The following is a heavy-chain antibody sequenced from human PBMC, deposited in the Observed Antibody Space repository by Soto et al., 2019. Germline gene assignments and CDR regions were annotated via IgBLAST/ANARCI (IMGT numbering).Heavy chain of an antibody. Sequence: SVKVSCKASGGTFSSYASSWVRQAPGQGLEWMGGIIPIFGTAHYAQTFQGRVTITADESTSTAYMELSSLRSEDTAVYYCARDSSSSSYNWFDPWGQGTLVTVSS. CDR1: GGTFSSYA. V-gene: IGHV1-69*13. CDR2: IIPIFGTA. J-gene: IGHJ5*02. D-gene: IGHD2-2*01. CDR3: ARDSSSSSYNWFDP.